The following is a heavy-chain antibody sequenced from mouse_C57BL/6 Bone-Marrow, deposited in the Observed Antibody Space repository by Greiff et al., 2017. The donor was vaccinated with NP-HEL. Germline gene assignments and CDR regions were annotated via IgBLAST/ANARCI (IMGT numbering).Heavy chain of an antibody. D-gene: IGHD1-1*01. CDR1: GISITTGNYR. CDR2: IYYSGTI. J-gene: IGHJ4*01. V-gene: IGHV3-5*01. Sequence: EVQLQQSGPGLVKPSQTVFLTCTVTGISITTGNYRWSWIRQFPGNKLEWIGYIYYSGTITYNPSLTSRTTITRDTPKNQFFLEMNSLTAEDTATYYCARDNYGSPYAMDYWGQGTSVTVSS. CDR3: ARDNYGSPYAMDY.